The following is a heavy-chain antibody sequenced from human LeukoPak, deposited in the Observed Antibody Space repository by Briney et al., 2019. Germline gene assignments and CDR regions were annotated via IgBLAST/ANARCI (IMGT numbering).Heavy chain of an antibody. J-gene: IGHJ6*02. CDR3: AVEFGEPQIYYYGMDV. D-gene: IGHD3-10*01. Sequence: SVTVSCKASGYTFTSYGISWVRQAPGQGLEWMGGIIPIFGTANYAQKFQGRVTITADESTSTAYMELSSLRSEDTAVYYCAVEFGEPQIYYYGMDVWGQGTTVTVSS. V-gene: IGHV1-69*13. CDR2: IIPIFGTA. CDR1: GYTFTSYG.